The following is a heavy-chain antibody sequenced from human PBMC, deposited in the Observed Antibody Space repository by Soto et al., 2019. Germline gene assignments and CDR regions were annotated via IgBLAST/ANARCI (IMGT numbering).Heavy chain of an antibody. CDR3: ARRGELPTVTRTVEWYDS. CDR1: SGSISSSNW. J-gene: IGHJ1*01. Sequence: SETLSLTCAVSSGSISSSNWWSWVRQPPGKGLEWIGELYHSGSTNYNPSLKSRVTISVDKSKNQFSLQLSSVTAADTAVYYCARRGELPTVTRTVEWYDSWSQGTLDTVSS. D-gene: IGHD4-17*01. CDR2: LYHSGST. V-gene: IGHV4-4*02.